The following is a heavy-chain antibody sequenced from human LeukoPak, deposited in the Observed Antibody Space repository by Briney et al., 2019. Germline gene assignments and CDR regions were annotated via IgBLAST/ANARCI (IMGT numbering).Heavy chain of an antibody. CDR3: ARAAGWFDP. CDR1: GFSFSSYW. Sequence: PGGSLRLSCAASGFSFSSYWMNWVRRAPGKGLEWLANIKEDGSKKYYVDSVKGRFTISRDNAKNSLYLQMNSLRAEDTAIYYCARAAGWFDPWGQGTLVTVSS. V-gene: IGHV3-7*03. CDR2: IKEDGSKK. J-gene: IGHJ5*02.